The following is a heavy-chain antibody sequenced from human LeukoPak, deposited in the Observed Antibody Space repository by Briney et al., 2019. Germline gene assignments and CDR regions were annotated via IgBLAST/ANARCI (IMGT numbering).Heavy chain of an antibody. CDR1: GFTFDDYG. D-gene: IGHD3-10*01. J-gene: IGHJ5*02. Sequence: GGSLRLSCAASGFTFDDYGMSWVRQAPGKGLEWVSTISSSSSSIYYADSVKGRFTISRDNAKNSLYLQMNSLRAEDTAVYYCASGQRIWFGDSIRVHDYNWFDPWGQGTLVTVSS. CDR3: ASGQRIWFGDSIRVHDYNWFDP. CDR2: ISSSSSSI. V-gene: IGHV3-21*01.